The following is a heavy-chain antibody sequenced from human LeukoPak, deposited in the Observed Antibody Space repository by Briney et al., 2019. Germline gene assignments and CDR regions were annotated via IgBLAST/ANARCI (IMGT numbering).Heavy chain of an antibody. J-gene: IGHJ4*02. Sequence: ASVKVSCKASGYTFTGYYMHWVRQAPGQGLEWMGWINPNSGGTNYAQKFQGRVTMTRDTSISTAYMELSRLRSDDTAVYYCARDALYYYDSSGYPYYFDYWGQGTLVTVSS. CDR3: ARDALYYYDSSGYPYYFDY. V-gene: IGHV1-2*02. CDR2: INPNSGGT. CDR1: GYTFTGYY. D-gene: IGHD3-22*01.